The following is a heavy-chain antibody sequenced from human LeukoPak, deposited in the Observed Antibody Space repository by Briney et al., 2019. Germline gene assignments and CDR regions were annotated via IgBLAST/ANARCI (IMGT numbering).Heavy chain of an antibody. CDR3: ARDPVDRPPDYFDY. J-gene: IGHJ4*02. Sequence: LTGGSLRLSCAASGFTFSSYAMHWVRQAPGKGLEWVAVISYDGSNKYYADSVRGRFTISRDNSQSILYLEMNSLTIEDTGVYYCARDPVDRPPDYFDYWGQGTLVTVSS. CDR1: GFTFSSYA. V-gene: IGHV3-30-3*01. CDR2: ISYDGSNK. D-gene: IGHD2-15*01.